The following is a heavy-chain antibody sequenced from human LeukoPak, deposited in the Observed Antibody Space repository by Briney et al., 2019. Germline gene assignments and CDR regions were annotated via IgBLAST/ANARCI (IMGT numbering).Heavy chain of an antibody. CDR1: GGSISSSY. D-gene: IGHD3-9*01. Sequence: PSETLSLTCTVSGGSISSSYWSSVRQPPGNGLEWIGDIYYSASTKYNPSLKSRVTISVDTCKNQFSLKLGSVTAADTAVYYGARHDGRADMSDAFDIWGRGTMVTVSS. V-gene: IGHV4-59*08. CDR3: ARHDGRADMSDAFDI. CDR2: IYYSAST. J-gene: IGHJ3*02.